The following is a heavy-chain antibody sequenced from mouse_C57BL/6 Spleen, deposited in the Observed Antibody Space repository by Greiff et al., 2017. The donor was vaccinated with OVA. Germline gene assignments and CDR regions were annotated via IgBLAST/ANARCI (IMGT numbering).Heavy chain of an antibody. V-gene: IGHV3-6*01. Sequence: VQLKESGPGLVKPSQSLSLTCSVTGYSITSGYYWNWIRQFPGNKLEWMGYISYDGSNNYNPSLKNRISITRDTSKNQFFLKLNSVTTEDTATYYCARDRDLDYWGQGTTLTVSS. CDR1: GYSITSGYY. CDR2: ISYDGSN. CDR3: ARDRDLDY. J-gene: IGHJ2*01.